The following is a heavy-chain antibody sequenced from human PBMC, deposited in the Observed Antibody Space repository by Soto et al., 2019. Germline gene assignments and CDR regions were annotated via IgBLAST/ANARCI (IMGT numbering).Heavy chain of an antibody. V-gene: IGHV1-2*02. CDR1: GYTFTDSS. CDR3: ARVSPSATRCYDF. J-gene: IGHJ4*01. Sequence: ASVKVSCKASGYTFTDSSIHWVRQAPGQGLEWMGWINPNTGGTNYAQSFLGRVTLTRDTSISTAYMEVNRLRSDDMAVYSCARVSPSATRCYDFWGHGTLVTVSS. D-gene: IGHD2-2*01. CDR2: INPNTGGT.